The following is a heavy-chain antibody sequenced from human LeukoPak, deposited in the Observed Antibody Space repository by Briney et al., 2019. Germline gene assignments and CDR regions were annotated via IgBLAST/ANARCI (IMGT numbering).Heavy chain of an antibody. J-gene: IGHJ5*02. V-gene: IGHV3-7*03. Sequence: GGSLRLSCAASGFTFNGFWMRWVRPAPGKGREWVANIKQDGSEKYYVDSVRGRVTISRDNAENSLVLQMNSLRAEDTAVYYCARDVDGYNFWTGFGPWGQGTLVTVSS. D-gene: IGHD5-24*01. CDR1: GFTFNGFW. CDR2: IKQDGSEK. CDR3: ARDVDGYNFWTGFGP.